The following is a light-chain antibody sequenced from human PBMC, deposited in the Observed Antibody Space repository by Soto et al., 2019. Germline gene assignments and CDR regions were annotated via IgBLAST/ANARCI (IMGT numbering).Light chain of an antibody. CDR1: QSISTY. J-gene: IGKJ4*01. V-gene: IGKV1-39*01. CDR2: AAS. Sequence: DILMTQSPSSLSASVRDRVTITCRASQSISTYIDWFQQKPGKAPKLLISAASTLQSGVPSRFSGGGSGTDFTLTITSLQPEDVATYYCQQYDDLPSTFGGGTKVEV. CDR3: QQYDDLPST.